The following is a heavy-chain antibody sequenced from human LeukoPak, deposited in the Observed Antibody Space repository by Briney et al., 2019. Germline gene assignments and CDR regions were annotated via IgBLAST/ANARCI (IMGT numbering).Heavy chain of an antibody. CDR3: ARLGARQMLEY. CDR1: GFTFSSYA. CDR2: ISGSGSST. V-gene: IGHV3-23*01. Sequence: GGSLRLSCAASGFTFSSYAMSWVRQAPGKGLEWVSDISGSGSSTYSAGSVKGRFTVSRDNAKNSLYLQMNSLRAEDTAVYYCARLGARQMLEYWGQGTLVTVSS. J-gene: IGHJ4*02. D-gene: IGHD4-17*01.